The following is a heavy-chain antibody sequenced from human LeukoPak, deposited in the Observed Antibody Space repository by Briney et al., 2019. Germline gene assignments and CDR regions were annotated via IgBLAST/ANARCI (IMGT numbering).Heavy chain of an antibody. V-gene: IGHV3-21*01. J-gene: IGHJ4*02. CDR2: ISSSSSYI. CDR1: GFTFSSYS. Sequence: KSGGSLRLSCAASGFTFSSYSMNWVRQAPGKGLEWVSSISSSSSYIYYADSVKGRFTISRDNAENSLYLQMNSLRAEDTAVYYCARDPDSWYYYGSGSYYGNWGQGTLVTVSS. D-gene: IGHD3-10*01. CDR3: ARDPDSWYYYGSGSYYGN.